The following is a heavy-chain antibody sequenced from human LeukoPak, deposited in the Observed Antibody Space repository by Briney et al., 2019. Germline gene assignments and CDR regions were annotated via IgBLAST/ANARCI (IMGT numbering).Heavy chain of an antibody. D-gene: IGHD2-2*01. CDR1: GFTFSSYA. J-gene: IGHJ6*02. CDR3: ARDKSNCSSTSCYDYYYYGVDV. CDR2: ISYDGSNK. V-gene: IGHV3-30*04. Sequence: PGGSLRLSCAASGFTFSSYAMHWVRQAPGKGLEWVAVISYDGSNKYYADSVKGRFTISRDNSKNTLYLQMNSLRAEDTAVYYCARDKSNCSSTSCYDYYYYGVDVWGQGTTVTVSS.